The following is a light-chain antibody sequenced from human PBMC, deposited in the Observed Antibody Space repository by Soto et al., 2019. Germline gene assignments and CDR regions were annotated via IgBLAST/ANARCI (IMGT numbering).Light chain of an antibody. Sequence: DIQMTQSPSTLSGTSGCRVTSACRASQTISSWLAWYQQKPGKAPKLLIYKASTLKSGVPSRFSGSGSGTEFTLTIISLQPDDFATYYCQHYNTYSEAFGQGINADIK. V-gene: IGKV1-5*03. J-gene: IGKJ1*01. CDR2: KAS. CDR3: QHYNTYSEA. CDR1: QTISSW.